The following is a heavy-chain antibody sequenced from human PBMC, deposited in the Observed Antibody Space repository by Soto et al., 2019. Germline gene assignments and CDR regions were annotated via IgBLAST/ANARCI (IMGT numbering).Heavy chain of an antibody. Sequence: QVQLVQSGAEVKKPGASVTVSCKASGYTFSDYYLHWVRQAPGQGPEWMGWINPNSGRTKFAQNFKGRVTMTRDTSVRTAFMELNWLKSDDTAVYYCARESGGATATLDYYYFYMAVWGKGTTVTVSS. CDR3: ARESGGATATLDYYYFYMAV. CDR1: GYTFSDYY. J-gene: IGHJ6*03. V-gene: IGHV1-2*02. CDR2: INPNSGRT. D-gene: IGHD5-12*01.